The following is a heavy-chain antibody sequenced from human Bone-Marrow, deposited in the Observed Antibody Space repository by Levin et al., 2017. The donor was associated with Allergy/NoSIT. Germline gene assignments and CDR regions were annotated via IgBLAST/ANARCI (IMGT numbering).Heavy chain of an antibody. CDR3: ARGILGVIIPDAIIPNWFHP. D-gene: IGHD2-2*01. CDR1: GGSFSSGDYY. Sequence: SETLSLTCTVSGGSFSSGDYYWSWIRQFPGKGLEWIGYTYYSGSTYYNPSLKSRITISVFKSKNQFSLKMRSVTAADTAVYYCARGILGVIIPDAIIPNWFHPWGQGTLVTVSS. J-gene: IGHJ5*02. V-gene: IGHV4-31*03. CDR2: TYYSGST.